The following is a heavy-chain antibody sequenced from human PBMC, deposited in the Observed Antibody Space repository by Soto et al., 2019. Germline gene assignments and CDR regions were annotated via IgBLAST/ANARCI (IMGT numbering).Heavy chain of an antibody. Sequence: GGSLRLSFVGSGFTFSSNAMSWFRQAPGKGLGWVLAISGSGGSTYYADSVRGRFTISRDNSKNTVSVQMNSLRAEDTAVYYCAREISYGYYGLDVWGQGTTVNVSS. D-gene: IGHD4-17*01. J-gene: IGHJ6*02. CDR3: AREISYGYYGLDV. CDR2: ISGSGGST. V-gene: IGHV3-23*01. CDR1: GFTFSSNA.